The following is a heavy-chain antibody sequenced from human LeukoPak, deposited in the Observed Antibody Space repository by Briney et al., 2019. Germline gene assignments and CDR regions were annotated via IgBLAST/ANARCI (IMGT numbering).Heavy chain of an antibody. J-gene: IGHJ4*02. CDR2: ISFSTTTM. V-gene: IGHV3-11*01. Sequence: GGSLRLSCEASGFIFDHYYMSWIRQAPGKGLEWISFISFSTTTMYHAASVRGRFTISRDNNRNSIYLQMNSLRDEDTAIYYCARGRGRGAAFDYWGRGTLVTVSS. CDR3: ARGRGRGAAFDY. CDR1: GFIFDHYY. D-gene: IGHD1-1*01.